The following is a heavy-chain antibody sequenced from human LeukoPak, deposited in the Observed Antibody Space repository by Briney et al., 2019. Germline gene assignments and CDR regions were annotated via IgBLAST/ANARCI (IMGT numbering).Heavy chain of an antibody. D-gene: IGHD2-15*01. CDR2: IRFDGRYN. J-gene: IGHJ6*03. CDR3: AKVRLGYCSGGSCSRGGTSMDV. CDR1: GFPLSSYA. V-gene: IGHV3-30*02. Sequence: GSSLRLFRAASGFPLSSYAMHWVRQAPGKGLEGVAFIRFDGRYNSYSDSVKGRFTISRDNSKNTLYLQMNSLRAEDTAVYYCAKVRLGYCSGGSCSRGGTSMDVWGRGTTVTISS.